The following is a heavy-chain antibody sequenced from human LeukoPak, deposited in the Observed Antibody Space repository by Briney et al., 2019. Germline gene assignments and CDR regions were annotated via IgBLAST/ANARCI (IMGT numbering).Heavy chain of an antibody. CDR2: IYYSAST. CDR3: ERGPFGP. V-gene: IGHV4-39*07. CDR1: GGSISSSSYY. J-gene: IGHJ5*02. Sequence: SETLSLTCTVSGGSISSSSYYWGWIRQPPGKGLEWIVSIYYSASTYYSPSLKTRVTISVDTSKIQFSLKLSSVTAADAAVYYCERGPFGPWGQGTLVTVSS.